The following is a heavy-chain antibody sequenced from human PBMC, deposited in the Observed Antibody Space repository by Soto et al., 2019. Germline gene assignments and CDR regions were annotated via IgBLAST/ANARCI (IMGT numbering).Heavy chain of an antibody. D-gene: IGHD5-12*01. CDR3: ARHIGNRASGYYDGFDY. V-gene: IGHV4-39*01. J-gene: IGHJ4*02. CDR1: GGSISSSSYY. CDR2: IYYSGST. Sequence: SETLSLTCTVSGGSISSSSYYWGWIRQPPGKGLEWIGSIYYSGSTYYNPSLKSRVTISVDTSKNQFSLKLSSVTAADTAVYYCARHIGNRASGYYDGFDYWTQGTLVTVSS.